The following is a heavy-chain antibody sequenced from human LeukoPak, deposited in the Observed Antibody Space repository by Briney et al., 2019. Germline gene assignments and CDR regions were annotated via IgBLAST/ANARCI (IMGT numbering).Heavy chain of an antibody. V-gene: IGHV3-33*01. CDR2: IWYDGSNK. J-gene: IGHJ6*02. CDR1: GFTFSSYG. Sequence: QPGRSLRLSCAASGFTFSSYGMHWVRQAPGKGLEWVAVIWYDGSNKYYADSVKGRFTISRDNSKNTLYLQMNSLRAEDTAVYYCARGRDDSSYKYYYCGMDVWGQGTTVTVSS. CDR3: ARGRDDSSYKYYYCGMDV. D-gene: IGHD3-10*01.